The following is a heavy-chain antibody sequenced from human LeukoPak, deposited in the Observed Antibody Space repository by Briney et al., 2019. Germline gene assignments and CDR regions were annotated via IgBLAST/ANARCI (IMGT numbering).Heavy chain of an antibody. Sequence: KSSETLSLTCAVYGGSFSGYYWSWIRQPPGKGLEWIGEINHSGSTNYNPSLKSRVTISVDTSKDQFSLKLSSATAADTAVYYCARTGTGYCSSTSCYRGHYYYMDVWGKGTTVTVSS. CDR2: INHSGST. V-gene: IGHV4-34*01. CDR3: ARTGTGYCSSTSCYRGHYYYMDV. CDR1: GGSFSGYY. J-gene: IGHJ6*03. D-gene: IGHD2-2*02.